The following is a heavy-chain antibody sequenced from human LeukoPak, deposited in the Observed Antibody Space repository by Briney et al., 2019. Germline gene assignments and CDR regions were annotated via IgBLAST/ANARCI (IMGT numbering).Heavy chain of an antibody. CDR1: GFTFDDYA. D-gene: IGHD3-22*01. Sequence: PGRSLRLSCAASGFTFDDYAMHWVRQAPGKGLEWVSGISWNSGSIGYADSVKGRFTISRDNSKNTLYLQMNSLRAEDTAVYYCAREYDSSGYYRWPLDYWGQGTLVTVSS. CDR3: AREYDSSGYYRWPLDY. V-gene: IGHV3-9*01. CDR2: ISWNSGSI. J-gene: IGHJ4*02.